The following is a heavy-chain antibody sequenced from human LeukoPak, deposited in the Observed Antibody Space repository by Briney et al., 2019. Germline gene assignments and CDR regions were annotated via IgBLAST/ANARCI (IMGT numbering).Heavy chain of an antibody. CDR3: ARDKAGGNYYYYGMDV. CDR2: IIPIVGIA. V-gene: IGHV1-69*04. Sequence: SVKVSCKASGGTFSSYAISWVRQAPGQGLEWMGRIIPIVGIANYAQKFQGRVTITADKSTSAAYMELSSLRSEDTAVYYCARDKAGGNYYYYGMDVWGQGTTVTVSS. D-gene: IGHD2-8*02. CDR1: GGTFSSYA. J-gene: IGHJ6*02.